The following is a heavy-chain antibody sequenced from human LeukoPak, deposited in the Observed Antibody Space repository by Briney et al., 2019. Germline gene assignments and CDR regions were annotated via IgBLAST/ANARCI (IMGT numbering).Heavy chain of an antibody. CDR2: ISSNGGST. CDR1: GFTFSSYA. V-gene: IGHV3-64*01. Sequence: PGGALRLSCAASGFTFSSYAMHWVRQAPGKGLEYVSAISSNGGSTYYAHSVKGRFTISRDNSKNTLYLQMGSLRAEDIAVYYWARWTRGYSYVPYGMAVWGQGTTVTVSS. D-gene: IGHD5-18*01. J-gene: IGHJ6*02. CDR3: ARWTRGYSYVPYGMAV.